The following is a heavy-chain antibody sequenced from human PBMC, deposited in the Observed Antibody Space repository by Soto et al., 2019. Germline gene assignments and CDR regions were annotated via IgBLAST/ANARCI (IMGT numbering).Heavy chain of an antibody. CDR1: GGSISSYY. CDR3: ARKYCSGGSCYSDAFDI. D-gene: IGHD2-15*01. CDR2: IYYSGST. J-gene: IGHJ3*02. Sequence: PLETLPLTCTVSGGSISSYYWSWIRQPPGKGLEWIGYIYYSGSTNYNPSLKSRVTISVDTSKNQFSLKLSSVTAADTAVYYCARKYCSGGSCYSDAFDIWGQGTMVTVSS. V-gene: IGHV4-59*01.